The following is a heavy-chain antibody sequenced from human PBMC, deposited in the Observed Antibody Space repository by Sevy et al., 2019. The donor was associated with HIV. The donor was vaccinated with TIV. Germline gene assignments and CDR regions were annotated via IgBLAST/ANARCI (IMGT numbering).Heavy chain of an antibody. CDR1: GFSFDSYG. J-gene: IGHJ3*02. CDR3: ARGPYYYDSSGYYSYDAFDI. Sequence: GGSLRLSCAVSGFSFDSYGMTWVRQAPGKGLEWVSSISSSSSYIYYADSVKGRFTISRDNAKNSLYLQMNSLRAEDTAVYYCARGPYYYDSSGYYSYDAFDIWGQGTMVTVSS. CDR2: ISSSSSYI. D-gene: IGHD3-22*01. V-gene: IGHV3-21*01.